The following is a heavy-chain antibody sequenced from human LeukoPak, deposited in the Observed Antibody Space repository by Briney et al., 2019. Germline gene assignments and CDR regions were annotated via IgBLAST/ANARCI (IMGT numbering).Heavy chain of an antibody. CDR3: AGDYYDSSGYPTGFDY. V-gene: IGHV3-30*04. D-gene: IGHD3-22*01. J-gene: IGHJ4*02. CDR2: ISYDGSNK. CDR1: GFTFSSYA. Sequence: GGSLRLSCAASGFTFSSYAMHWVRQAPGKGLEWVAVISYDGSNKYYADSVKGRFTISRDNSKNTLYLQMNSLRAEDTAVYYCAGDYYDSSGYPTGFDYWGQGTLVTVSS.